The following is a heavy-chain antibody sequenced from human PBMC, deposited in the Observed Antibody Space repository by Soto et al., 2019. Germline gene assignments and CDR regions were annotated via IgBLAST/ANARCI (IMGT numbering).Heavy chain of an antibody. Sequence: GESLKISCKGSGYSFTSYWIGWVRQMPGKGLEWMGIIYPGDSDTRYSPSFQGQVTISADKSISTAYLQWSSLKASDTAMYYCERHSKVVPNWWYFDYWGQGTLVTVP. D-gene: IGHD2-2*01. V-gene: IGHV5-51*01. CDR1: GYSFTSYW. J-gene: IGHJ4*02. CDR2: IYPGDSDT. CDR3: ERHSKVVPNWWYFDY.